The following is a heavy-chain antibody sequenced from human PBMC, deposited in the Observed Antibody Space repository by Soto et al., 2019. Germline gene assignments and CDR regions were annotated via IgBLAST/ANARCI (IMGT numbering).Heavy chain of an antibody. J-gene: IGHJ4*02. CDR1: GFTFSNYG. Sequence: QVQLVESGGGVVQPGRSLRLSCAASGFTFSNYGMHWVRQAPGKGLEWVALISYDGSNKYYADSVKGRFTISRDNSKNTLYLQMNSLRAEDTAVYYCAKVGGSSSGDYWGQGTLVTVSS. D-gene: IGHD6-6*01. V-gene: IGHV3-30*18. CDR2: ISYDGSNK. CDR3: AKVGGSSSGDY.